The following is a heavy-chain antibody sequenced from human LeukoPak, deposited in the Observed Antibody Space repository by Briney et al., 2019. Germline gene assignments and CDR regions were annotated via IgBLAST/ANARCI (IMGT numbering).Heavy chain of an antibody. CDR2: IYHSGST. Sequence: PSQTLSLTCAVSGGSISSGGYSWSWIRQPPGKGLEWIGYIYHSGSTYYNPSLKSRVTISVDTSKNQFSLKLSSVTAADTAVYYCARGPYDFWSGLVWFDPWGQGTLVTVSS. D-gene: IGHD3-3*01. V-gene: IGHV4-30-2*05. CDR3: ARGPYDFWSGLVWFDP. CDR1: GGSISSGGYS. J-gene: IGHJ5*02.